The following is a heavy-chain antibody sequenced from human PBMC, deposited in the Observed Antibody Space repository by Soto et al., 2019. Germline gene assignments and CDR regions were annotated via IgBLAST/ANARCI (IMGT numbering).Heavy chain of an antibody. J-gene: IGHJ4*02. D-gene: IGHD3-3*01. CDR3: AHRILRTVFGLVTTTAIYFDF. CDR1: GFSLTTSGVG. V-gene: IGHV2-5*02. CDR2: IYWDDDK. Sequence: QITLNESGPTVVKPAETLTLTCTFSGFSLTTSGVGVGWIRPSPGKAPEWLALIYWDDDKRYRASLKSRLTSTKDTSKTQVVLTMASVDPADTATYYCAHRILRTVFGLVTTTAIYFDFWGQGTPVVVSS.